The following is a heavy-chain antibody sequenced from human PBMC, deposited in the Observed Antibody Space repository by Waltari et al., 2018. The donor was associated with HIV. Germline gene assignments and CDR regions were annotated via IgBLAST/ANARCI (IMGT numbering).Heavy chain of an antibody. V-gene: IGHV1-3*01. Sequence: QVQLVQSGAEMKKPGASVKVSCEASGDAFSTYAVHWVRQAPGQRLEWMGWFNPWNKGTKYSQKFQGRVTLTRDTSATTAYMELSSLRSEDTAVYYCAKAMTVAYDPNWGYYGMDVWGQGTTVTVSS. CDR2: FNPWNKGT. D-gene: IGHD2-15*01. CDR1: GDAFSTYA. CDR3: AKAMTVAYDPNWGYYGMDV. J-gene: IGHJ6*02.